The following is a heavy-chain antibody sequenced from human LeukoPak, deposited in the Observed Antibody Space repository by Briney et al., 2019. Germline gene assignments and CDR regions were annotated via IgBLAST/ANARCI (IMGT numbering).Heavy chain of an antibody. D-gene: IGHD6-19*01. J-gene: IGHJ4*02. V-gene: IGHV4-34*01. CDR1: GASLSHYY. Sequence: SETLSLTCTVSGASLSHYYWSWIRQPPGKGLEWIGEINHSGSTNYNPSLKSRVTISVDTSKNQFSLKLSSVTAADTAVYYCARDSSGWYRNFDYWGQGTLVTVSS. CDR2: INHSGST. CDR3: ARDSSGWYRNFDY.